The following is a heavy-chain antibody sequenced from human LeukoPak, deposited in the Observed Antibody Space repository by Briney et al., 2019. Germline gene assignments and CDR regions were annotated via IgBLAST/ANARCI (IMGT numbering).Heavy chain of an antibody. Sequence: GRCLSLSCAASGFTFSRHSMHWVRQAAGKGLGWVAILSSGDNNKKYADSGKGRFTIPRDRPKNTLYLPMDSLTAEDTAVYYCARDLSGTWAFDYWGQGTLVTVSS. CDR2: LSSGDNNK. J-gene: IGHJ4*02. D-gene: IGHD1-26*01. CDR1: GFTFSRHS. CDR3: ARDLSGTWAFDY. V-gene: IGHV3-30-3*01.